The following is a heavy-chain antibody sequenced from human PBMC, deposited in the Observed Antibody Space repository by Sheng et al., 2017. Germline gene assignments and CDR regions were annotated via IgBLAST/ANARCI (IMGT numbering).Heavy chain of an antibody. D-gene: IGHD6-13*01. Sequence: QVQLVQSGAEVKKPGSSVKVSCKASGGTFSSYAISWVRQAPGQGLEWMGGIIPILGIANYAQKFQGRVTITADKSTSTAYMELSSLRSEDTAVYYCARATKRGIAAAGRWTFDYWGQGTLVTVSS. V-gene: IGHV1-69*04. CDR1: GGTFSSYA. J-gene: IGHJ4*02. CDR3: ARATKRGIAAAGRWTFDY. CDR2: IIPILGIA.